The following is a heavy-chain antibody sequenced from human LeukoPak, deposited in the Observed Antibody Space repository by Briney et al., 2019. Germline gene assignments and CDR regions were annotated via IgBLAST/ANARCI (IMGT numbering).Heavy chain of an antibody. D-gene: IGHD3-22*01. Sequence: ASVKVSCKASGGTFSSYAISWVRQAPGQGLEWMGGIIPIFGTANYAQKFQDRVTITTDESTSTAYMELSSLRSEDTAVYYCARVTDYYDSSGYYYWFDPWGQGTLVTVSS. CDR1: GGTFSSYA. CDR3: ARVTDYYDSSGYYYWFDP. V-gene: IGHV1-69*05. CDR2: IIPIFGTA. J-gene: IGHJ5*02.